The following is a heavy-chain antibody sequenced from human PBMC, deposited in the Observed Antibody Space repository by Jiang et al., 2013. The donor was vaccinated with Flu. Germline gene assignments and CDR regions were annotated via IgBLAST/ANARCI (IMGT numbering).Heavy chain of an antibody. Sequence: VQLVESGGGLVQPGRSLRLSCAASGFTFDDYAMHWVRQAPGKGLEWVSGISWNSGSIGYADSVKGRFTISRDNAKNSLYLQMNSLRAEDTALYYCAKDIRVVGAAHHDAFDIWGQGTMVTVSS. D-gene: IGHD1-26*01. V-gene: IGHV3-9*01. CDR2: ISWNSGSI. CDR3: AKDIRVVGAAHHDAFDI. CDR1: GFTFDDYA. J-gene: IGHJ3*02.